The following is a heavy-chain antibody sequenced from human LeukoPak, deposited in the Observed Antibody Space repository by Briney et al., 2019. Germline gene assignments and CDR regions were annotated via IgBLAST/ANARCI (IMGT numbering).Heavy chain of an antibody. J-gene: IGHJ4*02. Sequence: ASVKVSCKASRYTFTGYYMHWVRQAPGQGLEWMGWINPNSGVTDYAQSFQGRVTMTRDTSISTAYVELSRPRSDDTAVYYCARGTGEGYTYGRYYFDYWGQGTLVTVSS. CDR2: INPNSGVT. CDR1: RYTFTGYY. D-gene: IGHD5-18*01. CDR3: ARGTGEGYTYGRYYFDY. V-gene: IGHV1-2*02.